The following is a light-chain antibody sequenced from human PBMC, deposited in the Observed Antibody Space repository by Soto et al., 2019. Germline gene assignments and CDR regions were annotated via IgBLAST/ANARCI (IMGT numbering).Light chain of an antibody. Sequence: EIELTQSPGTLSLSPGERATLSCRASQSVSSRYLGWYQQKPGQAPRLLIYGASSRATGIPARFSGSGSGTEFTLTISRLQPEDFAAYYCQQYGSSAYTFGQGTKLEIK. CDR1: QSVSSRY. CDR3: QQYGSSAYT. V-gene: IGKV3-20*01. J-gene: IGKJ2*01. CDR2: GAS.